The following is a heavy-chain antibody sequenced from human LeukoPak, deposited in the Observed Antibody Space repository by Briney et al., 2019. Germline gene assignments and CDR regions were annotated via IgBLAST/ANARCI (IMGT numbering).Heavy chain of an antibody. CDR3: AREVWDIVVVPASHAFDI. Sequence: SVKVSCKASGYTFTSYYMHWVRQAPGQGLEWMGIINPSGGSTSYAQKFQGRVTMTRDTSTSTVYMELSSLRSEDTAVYYCAREVWDIVVVPASHAFDIWGQGTMVTVSS. J-gene: IGHJ3*02. CDR2: INPSGGST. V-gene: IGHV1-46*01. D-gene: IGHD2-2*01. CDR1: GYTFTSYY.